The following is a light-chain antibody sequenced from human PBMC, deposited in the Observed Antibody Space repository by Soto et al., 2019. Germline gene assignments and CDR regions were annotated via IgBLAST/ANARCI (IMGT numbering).Light chain of an antibody. Sequence: DIQVTQSPPTLSASVGDRVTITCWASQTISTWMAWYQQKPGKAPKLLVYDASTLQSGVASRFSGSGSGTEFTLIISGLQPDDSATYYCQQYTNTNNPWMFGQGTKVEI. CDR3: QQYTNTNNPWM. CDR2: DAS. V-gene: IGKV1-5*01. CDR1: QTISTW. J-gene: IGKJ1*01.